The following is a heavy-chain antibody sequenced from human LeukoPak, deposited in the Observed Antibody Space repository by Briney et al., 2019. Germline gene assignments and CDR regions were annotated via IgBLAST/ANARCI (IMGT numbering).Heavy chain of an antibody. CDR1: GFTFSNVW. CDR2: IKTKTDGGTT. V-gene: IGHV3-15*01. D-gene: IGHD1-14*01. Sequence: PGGSLRLSCAASGFTFSNVWMSWVRQAPGKGLEWVGRIKTKTDGGTTDYAAPVKGRFTISRDDSKNTLYLQMNSLKTEDTAVYYCATGYIFGRGDAFDIWGQGTMVTVSS. CDR3: ATGYIFGRGDAFDI. J-gene: IGHJ3*02.